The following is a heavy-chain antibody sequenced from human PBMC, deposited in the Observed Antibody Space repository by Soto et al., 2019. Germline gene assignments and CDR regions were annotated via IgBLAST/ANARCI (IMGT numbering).Heavy chain of an antibody. Sequence: EVQLVESGGGLVQPGGSLRLSCAASGFLFNTYWMFWVRQAPRKGLLWVSRIKSDGSSTNYADSVKGRFTISRDNAKNTLYLQMTRLRAEDTVVYYCAIGSGDYNCLDYCCQGILFTVSS. CDR1: GFLFNTYW. CDR2: IKSDGSST. V-gene: IGHV3-74*01. J-gene: IGHJ4*02. D-gene: IGHD3-3*01. CDR3: AIGSGDYNCLDY.